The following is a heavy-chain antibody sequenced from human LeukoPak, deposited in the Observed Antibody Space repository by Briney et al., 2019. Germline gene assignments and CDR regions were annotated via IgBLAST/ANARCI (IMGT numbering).Heavy chain of an antibody. CDR1: GFTVSSNY. CDR2: IYSGGTT. Sequence: GGSLRLSCAASGFTVSSNYMSWVRQAPGKGLGWVSLIYSGGTTYYADSVKGRFTISRDNSKNTLYLQMNSLRAEDTAVYYCARDAGYCSGGSCYRAYYFDYWGQGTLVTVSS. D-gene: IGHD2-15*01. V-gene: IGHV3-66*01. J-gene: IGHJ4*02. CDR3: ARDAGYCSGGSCYRAYYFDY.